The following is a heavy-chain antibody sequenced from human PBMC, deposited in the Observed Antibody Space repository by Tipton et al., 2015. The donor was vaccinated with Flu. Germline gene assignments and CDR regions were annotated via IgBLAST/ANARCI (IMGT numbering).Heavy chain of an antibody. Sequence: SLRLSCAASGFTFRGSPMSWVRQAPGKGLEWVSTISNSGGSTFYADSVKGRFTLSRDNSENTLYLQMNSLRAEDTAVYYCATDDIGVLPGDSFDIWGQGTMVTVS. CDR2: ISNSGGST. V-gene: IGHV3-23*01. J-gene: IGHJ3*02. CDR1: GFTFRGSP. CDR3: ATDDIGVLPGDSFDI. D-gene: IGHD3-10*01.